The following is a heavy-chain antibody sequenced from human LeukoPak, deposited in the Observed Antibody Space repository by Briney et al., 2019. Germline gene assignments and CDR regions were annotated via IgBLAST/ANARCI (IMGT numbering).Heavy chain of an antibody. D-gene: IGHD6-13*01. J-gene: IGHJ4*02. CDR2: ISSSISTI. Sequence: PGGSLRLSCAASGFTFTNAWMSWVRQAPGKGLEWVSYISSSISTIYYADSVKGRFTISRDNAKNSLYLQMNSLRDEDTAVYYCARVTTAAGDYWGQGTLVTVSS. CDR1: GFTFTNAW. CDR3: ARVTTAAGDY. V-gene: IGHV3-48*02.